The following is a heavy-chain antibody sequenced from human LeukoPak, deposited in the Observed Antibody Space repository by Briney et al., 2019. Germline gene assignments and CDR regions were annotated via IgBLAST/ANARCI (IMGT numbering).Heavy chain of an antibody. Sequence: GGSLRLSCAASGFSFSDYYMSWIRQAPGKGLEWVSYISGTGSIIDYADSVKGRFTISRDNAENSLFLHMDSLRAEDTAVYYCARELLDPYCRSTLCPTPSNWFDPWGQGTLVTVSS. CDR2: ISGTGSII. V-gene: IGHV3-11*01. J-gene: IGHJ5*02. D-gene: IGHD2-2*01. CDR1: GFSFSDYY. CDR3: ARELLDPYCRSTLCPTPSNWFDP.